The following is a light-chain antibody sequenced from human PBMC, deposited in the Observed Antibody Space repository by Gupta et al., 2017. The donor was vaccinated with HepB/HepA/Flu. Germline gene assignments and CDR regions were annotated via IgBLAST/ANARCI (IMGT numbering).Light chain of an antibody. J-gene: IGKJ5*01. Sequence: ATLSCRASQSVGTNLAWYRQKPGQAPRLVIYHASRRANGIPARFSGSGSSKEFTLAISSLQSEDFAVYYWHQYNEWPPSITFGQGTRLEIK. V-gene: IGKV3-15*01. CDR2: HAS. CDR1: QSVGTN. CDR3: HQYNEWPPSIT.